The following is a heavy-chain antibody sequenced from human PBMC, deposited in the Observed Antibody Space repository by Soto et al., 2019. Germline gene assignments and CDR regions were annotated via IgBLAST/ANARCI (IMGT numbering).Heavy chain of an antibody. J-gene: IGHJ4*02. CDR3: AALTGATFH. Sequence: GESLKISCKASGYSFNSYWIGWVRQMPGKGLEWMGIVHPGNSDIRYSPSFQGQVTVSVDRSISTAYLQWSSLKASDTAMYYCAALTGATFHWGQGTLVP. CDR1: GYSFNSYW. D-gene: IGHD1-20*01. CDR2: VHPGNSDI. V-gene: IGHV5-51*01.